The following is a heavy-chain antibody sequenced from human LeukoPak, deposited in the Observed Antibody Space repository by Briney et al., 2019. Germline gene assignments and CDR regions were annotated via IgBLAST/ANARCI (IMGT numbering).Heavy chain of an antibody. CDR3: AKDGEYCTNGVCYIDY. CDR2: ISGSGGST. V-gene: IGHV3-23*01. Sequence: GGSLRLSCAASGFTFSSYAMSWVRQAPGKGLEWVSAISGSGGSTYYADSVKGRFTISGDNSKNTLYLQMNSLRAEDTAVYYCAKDGEYCTNGVCYIDYWGQGTLVTVSS. J-gene: IGHJ4*02. CDR1: GFTFSSYA. D-gene: IGHD2-8*01.